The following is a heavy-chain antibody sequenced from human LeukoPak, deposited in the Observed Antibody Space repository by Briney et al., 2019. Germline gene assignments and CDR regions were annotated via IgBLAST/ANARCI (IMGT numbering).Heavy chain of an antibody. CDR1: GGSISSSSYY. CDR2: IYYSGST. V-gene: IGHV4-39*07. CDR3: ARGFRYIYYFDY. D-gene: IGHD5-18*01. Sequence: PSETLSLTCTVSGGSISSSSYYWGWIRQPPGKGLEWIGSIYYSGSTYYNPSLKSRVTISVDRSKNQFSLKLSSVTAADTAVYYCARGFRYIYYFDYWGQGTLVTVSS. J-gene: IGHJ4*02.